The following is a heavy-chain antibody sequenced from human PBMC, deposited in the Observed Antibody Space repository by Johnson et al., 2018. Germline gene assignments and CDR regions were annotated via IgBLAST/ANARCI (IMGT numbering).Heavy chain of an antibody. J-gene: IGHJ6*03. CDR2: ISPDGSEK. Sequence: QVQLVQSGGGVVQPGRSRTLSCAASGFSFNTYGMLLVRQVPGMGLEWVAVISPDGSEKSYGDSVKGRFTLSIDNSKKTVYLQINRLRADDTALYYCAKDRYTYGYYYFMDVWGKGTTVTVSS. D-gene: IGHD5-18*01. CDR3: AKDRYTYGYYYFMDV. V-gene: IGHV3-30*18. CDR1: GFSFNTYG.